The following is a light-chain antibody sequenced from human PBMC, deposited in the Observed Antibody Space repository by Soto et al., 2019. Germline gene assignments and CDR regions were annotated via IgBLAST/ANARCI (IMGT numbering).Light chain of an antibody. V-gene: IGKV3-11*01. Sequence: EIVLTQSPATLSVSPGERATLSCRASQSVSSNYLAWYQQKPGQAPRLLIYDAFNRATGIPARFSGSGSGTDFTLTISSLEPEDFAVYYCQQRSNWPPITFGQGTRLEIK. CDR2: DAF. CDR1: QSVSSNY. CDR3: QQRSNWPPIT. J-gene: IGKJ5*01.